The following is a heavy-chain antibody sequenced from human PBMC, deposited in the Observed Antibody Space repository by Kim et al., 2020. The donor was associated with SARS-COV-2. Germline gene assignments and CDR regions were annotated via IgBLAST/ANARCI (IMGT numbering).Heavy chain of an antibody. V-gene: IGHV3-13*01. CDR3: ARENYYGMDV. Sequence: LSLTCAASGFTFSSYDMHWVRQATGKGLEWVSAIGTAGDTYYPGSVKGRFTISRENAKNSLYLQMNSLRAGDTAVYYCARENYYGMDVWGQGTTVTVSS. CDR1: GFTFSSYD. J-gene: IGHJ6*02. CDR2: IGTAGDT.